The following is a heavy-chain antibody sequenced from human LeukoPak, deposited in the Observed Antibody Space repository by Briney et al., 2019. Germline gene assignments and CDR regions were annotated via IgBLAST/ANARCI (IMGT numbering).Heavy chain of an antibody. V-gene: IGHV4-34*01. J-gene: IGHJ3*02. D-gene: IGHD3-22*01. Sequence: SETLSLTCTVSGGSISSYYWSWIRQPPGKGLEWIGEINHSGSTNYNPSLKSRVTISVDTSKNQFSLKLSSVTAADTAVYYCARAGYYDSSGYLTDAFDIWGQGTMVTVSS. CDR2: INHSGST. CDR3: ARAGYYDSSGYLTDAFDI. CDR1: GGSISSYY.